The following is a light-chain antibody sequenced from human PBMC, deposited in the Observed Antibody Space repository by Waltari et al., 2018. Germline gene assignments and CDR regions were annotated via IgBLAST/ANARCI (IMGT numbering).Light chain of an antibody. CDR1: QSLSSY. V-gene: IGKV3-11*01. J-gene: IGKJ5*01. CDR2: DAS. Sequence: EIVLTQSPATLSLSPGERATLPCRASQSLSSYLAWYQQKPGQAPRLLIYDASNRATGIQARFSGSGSGTDFTLTISSLEPEDFAVYYCQQRSNWPTFGQGTRLEIK. CDR3: QQRSNWPT.